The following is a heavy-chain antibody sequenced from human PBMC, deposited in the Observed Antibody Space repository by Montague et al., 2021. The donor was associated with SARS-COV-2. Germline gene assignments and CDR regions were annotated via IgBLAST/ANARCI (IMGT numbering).Heavy chain of an antibody. CDR2: TYYRSRWFN. CDR1: GDSVSSNSAA. Sequence: CAISGDSVSSNSAAWNWIRQSPSRGLEWLGRTYYRSRWFNAYAVSIRSRTTINPDTSKNQFSLQLNSVTPEDTAVYYCARATEWTGYYYYYYMDVWGKATTLTVSS. D-gene: IGHD1-14*01. J-gene: IGHJ6*03. CDR3: ARATEWTGYYYYYYMDV. V-gene: IGHV6-1*01.